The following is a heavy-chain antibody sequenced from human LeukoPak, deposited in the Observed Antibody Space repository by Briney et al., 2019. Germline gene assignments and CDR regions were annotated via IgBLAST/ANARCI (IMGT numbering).Heavy chain of an antibody. J-gene: IGHJ2*01. CDR3: ARDRIGWYFDL. CDR1: GFTFSSYS. V-gene: IGHV3-48*04. Sequence: PGGSLRLSCAASGFTFSSYSMNWVRQAPGKGLEWVSYISSSSSTIYYADSVKGRFTISRDNAKNSLYLQMNSLRAEDTAVYYCARDRIGWYFDLWGRGTLVTVSS. D-gene: IGHD2-21*01. CDR2: ISSSSSTI.